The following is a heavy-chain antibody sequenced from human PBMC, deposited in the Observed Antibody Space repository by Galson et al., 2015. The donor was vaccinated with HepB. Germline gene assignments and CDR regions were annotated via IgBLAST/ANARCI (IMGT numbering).Heavy chain of an antibody. V-gene: IGHV3-9*01. Sequence: SLRLSCAASGFTFDDYAMHWVRQAPGKGLEWVSGISWNSGSIGYADSVKGRFTISRDNAKNSLYLQVNSLRAEDTALYYCAKDMGVAGTLRPFDYWGQGTLVTVSS. J-gene: IGHJ4*02. CDR2: ISWNSGSI. D-gene: IGHD6-19*01. CDR1: GFTFDDYA. CDR3: AKDMGVAGTLRPFDY.